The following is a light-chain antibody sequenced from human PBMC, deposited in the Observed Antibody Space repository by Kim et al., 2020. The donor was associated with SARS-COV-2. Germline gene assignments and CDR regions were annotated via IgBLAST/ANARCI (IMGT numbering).Light chain of an antibody. J-gene: IGLJ3*02. Sequence: QSALTQPRSVSGSPGQSVTISCTGTSSDVGGYNYVSWYQQHPGKAPKLVIYDVSKRPSGVPDRFSGSKSGNTASLTISGLQAEDEADYYCCSYAGSYTFWVFGVGTQLTVL. V-gene: IGLV2-11*01. CDR3: CSYAGSYTFWV. CDR1: SSDVGGYNY. CDR2: DVS.